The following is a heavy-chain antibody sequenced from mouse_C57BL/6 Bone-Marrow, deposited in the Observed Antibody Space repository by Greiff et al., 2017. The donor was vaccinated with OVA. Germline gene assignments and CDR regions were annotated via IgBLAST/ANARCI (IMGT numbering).Heavy chain of an antibody. CDR1: GYSITSGYY. V-gene: IGHV3-6*01. J-gene: IGHJ3*01. Sequence: EVKLMESGPGLVKPSQSLSLTCSVTGYSITSGYYWNWIRQFPGNKLEWMGYISYDGSNNYNPSLNNRISITRDTSKNQFFLKLNSVTTEDTATYYCAKEGYDYDGAWFAYWGQGTLVTVSA. CDR3: AKEGYDYDGAWFAY. CDR2: ISYDGSN. D-gene: IGHD2-4*01.